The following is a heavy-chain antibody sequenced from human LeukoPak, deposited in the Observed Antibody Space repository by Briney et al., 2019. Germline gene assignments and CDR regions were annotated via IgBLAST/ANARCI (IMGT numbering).Heavy chain of an antibody. V-gene: IGHV3-23*01. CDR2: ISGSGGST. CDR1: GFTFSSYA. D-gene: IGHD3-16*01. CDR3: AKDSFVNYYYYMDV. J-gene: IGHJ6*03. Sequence: QPGGSLRLSCAASGFTFSSYAMNWVRQAPGKGLEWVSAISGSGGSTYYADSVKGRFTISRDNSKNTLYLQMNSLRAEDTAVYYCAKDSFVNYYYYMDVWGKGTTVTVSS.